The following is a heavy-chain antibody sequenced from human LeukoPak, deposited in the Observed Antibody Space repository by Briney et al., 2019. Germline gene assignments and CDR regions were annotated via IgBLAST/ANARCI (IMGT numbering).Heavy chain of an antibody. D-gene: IGHD6-13*01. V-gene: IGHV1-18*01. CDR1: GYTFTSYG. J-gene: IGHJ3*02. CDR3: ARVAQQLVLGAFDI. CDR2: ISAYNGNT. Sequence: GASVKVSCKASGYTFTSYGISWVRQAPGQGLEWMGWISAYNGNTNYAQKLQGRVTMTTDTSTSTAYMELRSLRSDDTAVYYCARVAQQLVLGAFDIWGQGTMVTVSS.